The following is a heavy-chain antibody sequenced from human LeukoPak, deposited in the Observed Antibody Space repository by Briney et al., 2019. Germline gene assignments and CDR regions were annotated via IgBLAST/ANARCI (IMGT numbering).Heavy chain of an antibody. V-gene: IGHV1-8*01. D-gene: IGHD3-3*01. CDR2: MNPNSGNT. CDR3: ARGAFLLFLEWLYGMDV. J-gene: IGHJ6*02. Sequence: ASVKVSCKASGYTFTSYDINWVRQATGQGLEWMGWMNPNSGNTGYAQKFQGRVTMTRNTSISTAYMEPSSLRSEDTAVYYCARGAFLLFLEWLYGMDVWGQGTTVTVSS. CDR1: GYTFTSYD.